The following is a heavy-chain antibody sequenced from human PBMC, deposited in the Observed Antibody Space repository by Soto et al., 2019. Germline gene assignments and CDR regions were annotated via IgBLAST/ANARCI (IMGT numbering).Heavy chain of an antibody. V-gene: IGHV4-59*01. D-gene: IGHD6-19*01. CDR1: GGCISSYY. CDR2: IYYSGST. Sequence: SETLSLTCTVSGGCISSYYGSWIRQPPGKGLEWIGYIYYSGSTNYNPSLKSRVTISVDTSKNQFSLKLSSVTAADTAVYYCARGHSSGLTFFDYWGQGTLVTVSS. CDR3: ARGHSSGLTFFDY. J-gene: IGHJ4*02.